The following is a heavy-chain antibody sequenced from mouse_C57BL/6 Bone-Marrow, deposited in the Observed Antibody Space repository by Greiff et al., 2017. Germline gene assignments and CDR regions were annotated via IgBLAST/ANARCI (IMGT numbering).Heavy chain of an antibody. J-gene: IGHJ1*03. Sequence: DVMLVESGGGLVKPGGSLKLSCAASGFTFSSYTMSWVRQTPEKRLQWVAAISGGGGNTYYPDSVKGRFTISRDNDKNILYLQMSSLRSEDTALYYCSRQVTTVLATKYFDVWGTGTTVTGSS. CDR3: SRQVTTVLATKYFDV. V-gene: IGHV5-9*01. CDR2: ISGGGGNT. CDR1: GFTFSSYT. D-gene: IGHD1-1*01.